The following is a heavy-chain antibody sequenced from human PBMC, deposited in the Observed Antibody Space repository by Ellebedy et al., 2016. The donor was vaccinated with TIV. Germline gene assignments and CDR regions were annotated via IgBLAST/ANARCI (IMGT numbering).Heavy chain of an antibody. CDR1: GYTFTGYY. J-gene: IGHJ4*02. Sequence: ASVKVSCXASGYTFTGYYMHWVRQAPGQGLEWMGWINPNSGGTNYAQKFQGWVTMTRDTSIGTAYMELSRLRSDDTAVYYCARSKSQYYDFWSGYLNWGQGTLVTVSS. CDR2: INPNSGGT. V-gene: IGHV1-2*04. CDR3: ARSKSQYYDFWSGYLN. D-gene: IGHD3-3*01.